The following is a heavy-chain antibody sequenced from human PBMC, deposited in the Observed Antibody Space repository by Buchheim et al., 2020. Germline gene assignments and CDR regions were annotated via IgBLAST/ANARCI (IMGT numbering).Heavy chain of an antibody. CDR1: GFTFSSYG. D-gene: IGHD4-17*01. J-gene: IGHJ4*02. CDR2: IWYDGSNK. CDR3: ARGGDYGDYDFPFDY. Sequence: QVQLVESGGGVVQPGRSLRLSCAASGFTFSSYGMHWVRQAPGKGLEWVAVIWYDGSNKYYADSVKGRFTISRDNSKNTLYLQMNSLGAEDTAVYYCARGGDYGDYDFPFDYWGQGTL. V-gene: IGHV3-33*01.